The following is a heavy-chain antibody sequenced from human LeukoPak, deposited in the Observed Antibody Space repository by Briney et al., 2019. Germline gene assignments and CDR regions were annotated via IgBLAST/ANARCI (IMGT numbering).Heavy chain of an antibody. CDR3: ARWRGYFDWLSDDWFDP. CDR1: GGTFSSYA. V-gene: IGHV1-69*04. J-gene: IGHJ5*02. Sequence: ASVKVSCKASGGTFSSYAISWVRQAPGQGLEWMGRIIPILGIANYAQKFQGRVTITADKSTSTAYVELSSLRSEDTAVYYCARWRGYFDWLSDDWFDPWGQGTLVTVSS. D-gene: IGHD3-9*01. CDR2: IIPILGIA.